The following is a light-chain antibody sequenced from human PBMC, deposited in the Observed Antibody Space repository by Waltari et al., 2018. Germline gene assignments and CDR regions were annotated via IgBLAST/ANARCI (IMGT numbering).Light chain of an antibody. CDR1: SSDIGAYNA. CDR3: SSKTTRDTRL. Sequence: QSALTQPASVSGSPGQSITISCTGTSSDIGAYNAVPWYRQHPGKAPKVVIYDVHNRPSGVSNRFSGSMSGNTASLTISGLQTEDEADYYCSSKTTRDTRLFGGGTKLTVL. J-gene: IGLJ3*02. CDR2: DVH. V-gene: IGLV2-14*03.